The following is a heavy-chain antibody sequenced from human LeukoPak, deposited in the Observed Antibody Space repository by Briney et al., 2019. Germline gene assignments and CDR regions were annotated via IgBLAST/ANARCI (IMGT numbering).Heavy chain of an antibody. CDR1: GLAFSSQD. CDR3: ARDRVGYYDSSGYYLDYYGMDV. D-gene: IGHD3-22*01. V-gene: IGHV3-23*01. J-gene: IGHJ6*02. CDR2: ISVGGSRT. Sequence: GRSLRLSRSASGLAFSSQDMGWVRQAPRKGLEWGSAISVGGSRTSYADSVKGRFPISRDNSKNTLYLQMNSLRAEDTAVYYCARDRVGYYDSSGYYLDYYGMDVWGQGTTVTVSS.